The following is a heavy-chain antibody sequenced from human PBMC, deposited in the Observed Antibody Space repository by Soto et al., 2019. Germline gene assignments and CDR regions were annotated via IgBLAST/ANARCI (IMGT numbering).Heavy chain of an antibody. Sequence: EVQLVESGGGLVKPGGSLRLSCAASGFTFSSYSMNWVRQAPGKGLEWVSSISSSSSYIYYADSVKGRFTISRDNAKNSLYLQMNSLRSDDTAVYYCARVIAAPSGWYFDLWGRGTLVTVSS. CDR1: GFTFSSYS. CDR3: ARVIAAPSGWYFDL. D-gene: IGHD6-13*01. V-gene: IGHV3-21*04. J-gene: IGHJ2*01. CDR2: ISSSSSYI.